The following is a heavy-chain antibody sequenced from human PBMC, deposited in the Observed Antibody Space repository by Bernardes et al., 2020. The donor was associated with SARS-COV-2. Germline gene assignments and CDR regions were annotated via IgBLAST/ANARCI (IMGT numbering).Heavy chain of an antibody. J-gene: IGHJ1*01. CDR3: AKGGITVVRGVTKSPQYFHH. CDR2: ASSSGANT. CDR1: GFTFSNYG. Sequence: GGSLRLSCAASGFTFSNYGLSWVRQAPGKGLEWVSAASSSGANTYYADSVKGRFTISRDNSKYTLYLQMNSLRAEDTAVYFCAKGGITVVRGVTKSPQYFHHWGQGTLVTV. D-gene: IGHD3-10*01. V-gene: IGHV3-23*01.